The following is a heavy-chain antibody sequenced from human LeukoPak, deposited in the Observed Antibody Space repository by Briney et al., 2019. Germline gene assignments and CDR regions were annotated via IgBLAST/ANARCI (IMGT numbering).Heavy chain of an antibody. CDR1: GIASSTYD. CDR3: AREGPSEEFDC. CDR2: VSGIAGSI. V-gene: IGHV3-21*01. Sequence: GGSLRLSCAVSGIASSTYDMTWVRQAPGKGLEWISSVSGIAGSINYADSVKGRFTISRDNAKNSLYLQMNSLRAEDTALYYCAREGPSEEFDCWGQGTLVTVSP. J-gene: IGHJ4*02.